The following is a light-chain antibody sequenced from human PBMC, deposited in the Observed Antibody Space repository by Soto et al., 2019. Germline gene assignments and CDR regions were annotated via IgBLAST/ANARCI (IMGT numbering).Light chain of an antibody. CDR3: QSYDNSPNAVAI. V-gene: IGLV1-40*01. CDR1: SSNIGAGYI. Sequence: QLVLTQPPSVSGAPGQRVTISCTGSSSNIGAGYIVHWYQHLPGTAPKLLIYGNTNRPSGVPDRFSGSKSGTSASLAIAGLQAEDEADYYCQSYDNSPNAVAIFGGGTKVTVL. CDR2: GNT. J-gene: IGLJ2*01.